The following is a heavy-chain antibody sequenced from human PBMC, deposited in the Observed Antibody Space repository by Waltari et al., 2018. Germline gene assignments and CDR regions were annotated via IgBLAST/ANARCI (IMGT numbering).Heavy chain of an antibody. J-gene: IGHJ4*02. CDR3: VKSMTVTTGSLDS. CDR2: IGYDGSLK. Sequence: QVLLVESGGGVVQPGGSLSLSCAPSGFTFRSYGMHWVRQAPGKGLEWVAVIGYDGSLKYYADSVKGRFTISRDTSKNTVYLEMNSLRVEDTALYYCVKSMTVTTGSLDSWGQGTPVSVSS. V-gene: IGHV3-33*06. CDR1: GFTFRSYG. D-gene: IGHD4-17*01.